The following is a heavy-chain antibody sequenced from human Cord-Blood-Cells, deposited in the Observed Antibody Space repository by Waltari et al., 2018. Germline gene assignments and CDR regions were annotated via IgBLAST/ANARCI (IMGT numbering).Heavy chain of an antibody. CDR2: INPNRGGT. J-gene: IGHJ6*02. V-gene: IGHV1-2*02. Sequence: QVQLVQSGAEVKKHGASVKVSCKASGYTFTGYYMHWVRQAPGQGLEWMGWINPNRGGTNYAPKFQGRVTRTRDTSISTAYMELSRLRSDDTAVYYWARDIVVVPAAIENYYYGMDVWGQGTTVTVSS. D-gene: IGHD2-2*01. CDR3: ARDIVVVPAAIENYYYGMDV. CDR1: GYTFTGYY.